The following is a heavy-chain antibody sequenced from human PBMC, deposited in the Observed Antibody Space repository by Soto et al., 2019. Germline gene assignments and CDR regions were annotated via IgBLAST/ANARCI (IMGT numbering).Heavy chain of an antibody. D-gene: IGHD3-3*01. Sequence: DVQLVESGGGLVQPGGSLRLSCAASGFTFSSYWMHWVHQAPGKWLVLVSRINRDGSSTSYADSVKGRFTISRDNAKNTLYLQMNSLRSEDTAVYYCARGGFWSGFSWFDPWGQGTLVTVSS. CDR2: INRDGSST. CDR1: GFTFSSYW. J-gene: IGHJ5*02. CDR3: ARGGFWSGFSWFDP. V-gene: IGHV3-74*01.